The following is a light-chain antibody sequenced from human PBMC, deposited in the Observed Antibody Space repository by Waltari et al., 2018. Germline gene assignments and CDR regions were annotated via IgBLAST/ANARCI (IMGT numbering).Light chain of an antibody. V-gene: IGKV4-1*01. CDR1: QSVLYRSNKKNF. CDR3: QQYYTTPPWT. Sequence: DIVMTQSPDSLAVSLGERATINCTSSQSVLYRSNKKNFLAWYQQKPGQPPKLLIYWASTRESGVPDRFSGSGSGTDFTLTISGLQAEDVAVYYCQQYYTTPPWTFGQGTKVEIK. J-gene: IGKJ1*01. CDR2: WAS.